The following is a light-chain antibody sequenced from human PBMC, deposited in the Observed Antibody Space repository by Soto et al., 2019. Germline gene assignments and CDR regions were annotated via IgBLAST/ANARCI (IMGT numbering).Light chain of an antibody. CDR1: QTISSW. CDR3: QHYNSCSEA. CDR2: RAS. V-gene: IGKV1-5*03. Sequence: DIQMTPSPSTLSASLGDRVTITCRASQTISSWLAWYQQKPGKAPKLLIYRASTLNSGVPSRFSGSGSGTEFTLTISSLQPDDFATYYCQHYNSCSEAFGQGTKVDIK. J-gene: IGKJ1*01.